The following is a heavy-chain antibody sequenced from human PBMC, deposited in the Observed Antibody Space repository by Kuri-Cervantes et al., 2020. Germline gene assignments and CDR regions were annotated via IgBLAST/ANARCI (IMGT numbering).Heavy chain of an antibody. Sequence: GESLKISCAASGFTFSNHGMHWVRQAPGKGLEWVAVISYDGSNKYYADSVKGRFTISRDNSKNTLYLQMNSLRAEDTAVYYCAKDGYSSSPWVTSYYYYMDVWGKGTTVTVSS. CDR1: GFTFSNHG. V-gene: IGHV3-30*18. CDR3: AKDGYSSSPWVTSYYYYMDV. J-gene: IGHJ6*03. D-gene: IGHD6-6*01. CDR2: ISYDGSNK.